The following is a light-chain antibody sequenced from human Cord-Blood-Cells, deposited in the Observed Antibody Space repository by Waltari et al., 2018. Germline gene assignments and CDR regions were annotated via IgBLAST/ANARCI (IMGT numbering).Light chain of an antibody. J-gene: IGKJ3*01. CDR2: DAS. Sequence: DIQMPQSPSSLSASVGDRVTITCQASQDISNHLNWYQQKPGKAPKLLIYDASNLETGVPSRFSGSGSGTDFTFTISSLQPEDIATYYCQQYDNLPFTFGPGTKVDIK. V-gene: IGKV1-33*01. CDR1: QDISNH. CDR3: QQYDNLPFT.